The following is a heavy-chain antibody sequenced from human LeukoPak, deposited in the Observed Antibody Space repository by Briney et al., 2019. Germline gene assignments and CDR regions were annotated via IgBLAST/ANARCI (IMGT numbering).Heavy chain of an antibody. J-gene: IGHJ3*02. CDR2: IYSGGST. Sequence: GGSLRLSCAASGLTGSSNYMSWVRQAPGKGLEWVSVIYSGGSTYYADSVKGRFTISRDNSKNTLCLQMNSLRAEDTAVYYCARILLWFGELSWAFDIWGQGTMVTVSS. CDR3: ARILLWFGELSWAFDI. CDR1: GLTGSSNY. D-gene: IGHD3-10*01. V-gene: IGHV3-53*01.